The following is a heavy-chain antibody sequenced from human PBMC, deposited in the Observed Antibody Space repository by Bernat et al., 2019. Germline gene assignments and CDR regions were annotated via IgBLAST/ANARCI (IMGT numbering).Heavy chain of an antibody. V-gene: IGHV1-69*06. CDR1: GGTFSSYT. CDR3: ARDKTGYSSSWYGTGWYFDL. Sequence: QVQLVQSGAEVKKPGSSVKVSCEASGGTFSSYTISWVRQAPGQGLEWMGGIIPIFGTANYAQKFQGRVTITADKSTSTAYMELSSLRSEDTAVYYCARDKTGYSSSWYGTGWYFDLWGRGTLVTVSS. D-gene: IGHD6-13*01. CDR2: IIPIFGTA. J-gene: IGHJ2*01.